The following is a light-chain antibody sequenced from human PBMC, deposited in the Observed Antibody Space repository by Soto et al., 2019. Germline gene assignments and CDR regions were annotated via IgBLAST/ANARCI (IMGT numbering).Light chain of an antibody. Sequence: QSALTQPASVSGSPGQSITISCTGTRSDVGGYNYVSWYQQHPGKAPKVMIYDVSNRPSGVSNRFSGSKSGNTASLTISGLQAEDEADYYCTSYTSRSTLGVFGTGTKLTVL. J-gene: IGLJ1*01. V-gene: IGLV2-14*01. CDR3: TSYTSRSTLGV. CDR1: RSDVGGYNY. CDR2: DVS.